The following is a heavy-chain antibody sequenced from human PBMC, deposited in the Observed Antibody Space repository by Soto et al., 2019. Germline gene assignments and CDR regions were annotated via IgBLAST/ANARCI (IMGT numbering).Heavy chain of an antibody. CDR1: GFTFSTYT. CDR3: ARDRVEGDYDSSGYSL. V-gene: IGHV3-21*01. Sequence: GWSLRLSCAASGFTFSTYTMNWVRQAPGKGLEWVSSISSSSTYIYYADSLKGRFTISRDNAKNSLYLQMDGLRAEDTAVYYCARDRVEGDYDSSGYSLWGQGTLVTVSS. CDR2: ISSSSTYI. D-gene: IGHD3-22*01. J-gene: IGHJ4*02.